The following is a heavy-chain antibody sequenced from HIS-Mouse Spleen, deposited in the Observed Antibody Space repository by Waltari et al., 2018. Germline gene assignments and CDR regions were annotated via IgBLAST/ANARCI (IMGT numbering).Heavy chain of an antibody. J-gene: IGHJ2*01. D-gene: IGHD6-13*01. CDR2: IYYSGST. Sequence: QLQLQESGAGLVKTSETLSLTCTVSVGSIGSSSYYSGCNRQPPGKGLEWIGSIYYSGSTYYNPSLKSRVTISVDTSKNQFSLKLSSVTAADTAVYYCAREIPYSSSWYDWYFDLWGRGTLVTVSS. CDR1: VGSIGSSSYY. V-gene: IGHV4-39*07. CDR3: AREIPYSSSWYDWYFDL.